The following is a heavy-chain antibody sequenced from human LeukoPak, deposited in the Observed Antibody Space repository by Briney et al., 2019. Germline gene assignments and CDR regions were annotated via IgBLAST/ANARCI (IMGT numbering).Heavy chain of an antibody. CDR1: RFTFDDYG. CDR2: INWNGGST. J-gene: IGHJ3*02. CDR3: AREATLRDFYDAFDI. V-gene: IGHV3-20*04. D-gene: IGHD4-17*01. Sequence: GGSLRLSCAASRFTFDDYGMSLVRQAPGKGLEWVSGINWNGGSTGYADSVKGRFTISRDNAKNSLYLQMSSLRAEDTALYYCAREATLRDFYDAFDIWGQGTMVTVSS.